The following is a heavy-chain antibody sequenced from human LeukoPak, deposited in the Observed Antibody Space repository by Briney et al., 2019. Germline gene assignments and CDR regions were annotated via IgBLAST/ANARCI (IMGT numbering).Heavy chain of an antibody. CDR1: RFTFSSYS. J-gene: IGHJ4*02. V-gene: IGHV3-21*04. Sequence: GGSLRLSCAASRFTFSSYSMNWVRQAPGKGLEWVSSISSSSSYIYYADSVKGRFTISRDNAKNSLYLQMNSLRAEDTAVYYCAKWGCSGGSCYPFDYWGQGTLVTVSS. CDR2: ISSSSSYI. CDR3: AKWGCSGGSCYPFDY. D-gene: IGHD2-15*01.